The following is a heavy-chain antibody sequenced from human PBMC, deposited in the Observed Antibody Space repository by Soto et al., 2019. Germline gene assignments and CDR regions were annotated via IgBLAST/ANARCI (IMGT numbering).Heavy chain of an antibody. D-gene: IGHD1-1*01. CDR3: AKGFNWNRVDS. Sequence: GWSLRLSCEVSGFSGSNTYMSWIRQAPGKGLEWVSIIYGGGSTYYTDSVKGRFTISKDNSKNTVSLQMNSLRAEDTALYYCAKGFNWNRVDSWGQGTPVTASS. V-gene: IGHV3-53*01. J-gene: IGHJ4*02. CDR2: IYGGGST. CDR1: GFSGSNTY.